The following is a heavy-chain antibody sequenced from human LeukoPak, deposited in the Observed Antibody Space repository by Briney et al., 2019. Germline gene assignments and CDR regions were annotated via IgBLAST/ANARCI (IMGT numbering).Heavy chain of an antibody. CDR2: IYYSGNT. D-gene: IGHD1-26*01. CDR1: GGSISSYY. V-gene: IGHV4-59*01. J-gene: IGHJ4*02. CDR3: ARYRYSTDFFDY. Sequence: SETLSLTCTVSGGSISSYYWSWIRQPPGKGLEWIGYIYYSGNTNYNPSLKSRVTISVDTSKNQFPLKLSSVTAADTAMYYCARYRYSTDFFDYWGQGTLVTVSS.